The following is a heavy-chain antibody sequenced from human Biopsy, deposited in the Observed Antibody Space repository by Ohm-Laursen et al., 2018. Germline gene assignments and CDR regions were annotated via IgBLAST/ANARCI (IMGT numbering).Heavy chain of an antibody. V-gene: IGHV1-69*06. CDR1: GGTFSNYG. J-gene: IGHJ1*01. CDR3: ATKLTGYFHH. CDR2: NIPILGTG. Sequence: SVKVSCKAPGGTFSNYGVNWVRQAPGQGLEWPGGNIPILGTGNYAQKFQDRVTVAADTSTSTATMELRSLRSDDTAVYYCATKLTGYFHHWGQGTLVTVSS. D-gene: IGHD3-9*01.